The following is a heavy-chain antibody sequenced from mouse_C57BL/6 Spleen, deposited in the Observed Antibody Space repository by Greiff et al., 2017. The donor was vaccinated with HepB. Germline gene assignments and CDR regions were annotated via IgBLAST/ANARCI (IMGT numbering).Heavy chain of an antibody. D-gene: IGHD1-1*01. Sequence: VQLQQSGAELVKPGASVKLSCTASGFNIKDYYMHWVKQRTEQGLEWIGRIDPEDGETKYAPKFQDKATITADTSSNTAYLQLSSLTSEDTAVYYCARDYYGSFDYWGQGTTLTVSS. CDR1: GFNIKDYY. V-gene: IGHV14-2*01. J-gene: IGHJ2*01. CDR2: IDPEDGET. CDR3: ARDYYGSFDY.